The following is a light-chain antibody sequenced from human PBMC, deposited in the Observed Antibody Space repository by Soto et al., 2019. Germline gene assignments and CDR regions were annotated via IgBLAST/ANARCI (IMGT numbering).Light chain of an antibody. J-gene: IGKJ2*01. CDR2: DTS. V-gene: IGKV3-15*01. CDR1: QSVSRL. CDR3: QQYNTWPYT. Sequence: IVLTQSPATLSVSPGERATLSCRASQSVSRLLAWYQQKPRQAPRLLIYDTSTRATGIPARFSGSGSGTDFTLTISSLQSEDFAIYFCQQYNTWPYTFGQGTKVDIK.